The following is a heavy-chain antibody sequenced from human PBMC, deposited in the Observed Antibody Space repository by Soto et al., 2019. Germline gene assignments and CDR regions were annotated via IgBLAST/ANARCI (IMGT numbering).Heavy chain of an antibody. Sequence: GGSLRLSCAASGFTFSSYAMCWVRQAPGKGLEWVSAISGNDGSTSYADSVKGRFTISRDNSTNTLYLQMNRPRAEDTAVYYCAKWGRGSSSPWSCWGQGTLVTVSS. J-gene: IGHJ4*02. CDR3: AKWGRGSSSPWSC. CDR2: ISGNDGST. V-gene: IGHV3-23*01. CDR1: GFTFSSYA. D-gene: IGHD6-13*01.